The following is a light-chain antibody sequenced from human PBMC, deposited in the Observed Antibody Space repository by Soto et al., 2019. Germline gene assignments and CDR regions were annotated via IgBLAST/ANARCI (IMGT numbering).Light chain of an antibody. Sequence: QSALTQPASVSGSPGQSITISCTGTSSDVGGYNYVSWYQQHPGKAPKLMIYDVTYRPSGVSNRFSGSKSGNTASLTISGLQAEDEADYYCSSYTSSDSYVLFGGGTKLTVL. J-gene: IGLJ2*01. CDR1: SSDVGGYNY. V-gene: IGLV2-14*01. CDR2: DVT. CDR3: SSYTSSDSYVL.